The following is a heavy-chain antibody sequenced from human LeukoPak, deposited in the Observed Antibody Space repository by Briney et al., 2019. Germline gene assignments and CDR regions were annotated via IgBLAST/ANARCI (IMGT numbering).Heavy chain of an antibody. Sequence: SGPTLVKPTQTLTLTCTFSGFSLSTSGVGVGWIRQPPGKALEWLALIYWDNDSRYSPSLKSRLTITKDTSNNQVVLTMTNMGPVDAARYYCVHLIYYDSSGYSRAFDYWGQGTLVTVSS. CDR2: IYWDNDS. CDR1: GFSLSTSGVG. J-gene: IGHJ4*02. V-gene: IGHV2-5*02. CDR3: VHLIYYDSSGYSRAFDY. D-gene: IGHD3-22*01.